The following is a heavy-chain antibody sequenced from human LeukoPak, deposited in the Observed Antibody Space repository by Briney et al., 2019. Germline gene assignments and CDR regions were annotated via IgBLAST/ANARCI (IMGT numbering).Heavy chain of an antibody. CDR1: GGSLSSYY. D-gene: IGHD3-22*01. J-gene: IGHJ4*02. V-gene: IGHV4-59*08. CDR2: IYYSGST. Sequence: KPSETLSLTCTVSGGSLSSYYWGWVRQAPGKGLEWIGDIYYSGSTNYNPSLKSRVTISVDTSKNQFSLKLSSVTAADTAVYYCARSRPTYYYDSSGTNFDYWGQGTLVTVSS. CDR3: ARSRPTYYYDSSGTNFDY.